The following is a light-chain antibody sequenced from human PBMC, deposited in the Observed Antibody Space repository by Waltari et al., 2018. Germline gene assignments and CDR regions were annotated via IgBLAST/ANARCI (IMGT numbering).Light chain of an antibody. CDR2: EVK. J-gene: IGLJ3*02. Sequence: QSALTQPASVSGSPGQSITISCTGTSSDIGRYNTVSWYQQYPGKAPQIIIYEVKNRPSGVSTHFSGSTSGNTASLTISALQADDEAYFYCSSYTGDNMLLFGGGTKVTVL. CDR3: SSYTGDNMLL. CDR1: SSDIGRYNT. V-gene: IGLV2-14*01.